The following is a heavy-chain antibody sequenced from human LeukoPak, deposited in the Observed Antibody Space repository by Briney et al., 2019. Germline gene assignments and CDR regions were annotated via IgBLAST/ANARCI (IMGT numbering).Heavy chain of an antibody. D-gene: IGHD6-19*01. CDR1: GYTFTNYA. CDR2: INAGNGNT. J-gene: IGHJ6*02. V-gene: IGHV1-3*01. CDR3: ARDSSGWYRQGVYYYGMDV. Sequence: ASVKVSCKASGYTFTNYAMHWVRQAPGRRLEWMGWINAGNGNTKYSQKFQGRVTITRDTSASTAYMELSSLRSEDTAVYYCARDSSGWYRQGVYYYGMDVWGQGTTVTVSS.